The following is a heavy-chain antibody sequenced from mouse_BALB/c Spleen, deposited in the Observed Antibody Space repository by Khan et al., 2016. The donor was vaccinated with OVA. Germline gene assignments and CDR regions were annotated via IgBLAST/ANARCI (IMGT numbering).Heavy chain of an antibody. CDR2: IWSDGST. D-gene: IGHD2-4*01. CDR1: GFSLTNYG. CDR3: AREPYYHYNILDY. J-gene: IGHJ4*01. Sequence: QVQLKQSGPGLVAPSQSLSITCTISGFSLTNYGVHWVRQPPGKGLEWLVVIWSDGSTTYNSALKSRLTISKDNSESQVFLKMISLQTDDTAMYFCAREPYYHYNILDYWGQGTSVTVSS. V-gene: IGHV2-6-1*01.